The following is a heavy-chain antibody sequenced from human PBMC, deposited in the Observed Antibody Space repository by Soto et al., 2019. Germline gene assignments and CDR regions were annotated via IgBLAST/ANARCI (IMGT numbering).Heavy chain of an antibody. CDR1: GFTFSNAW. CDR3: TTAQYYDILTGP. Sequence: GGSLRLFCAASGFTFSNAWMSWVRQAPGKGLEWVGRIKSKTDGGTTDYAAPVKGRFTISRDDSKNTLYLQMNSLKTEDTAVYYCTTAQYYDILTGPWGQGTLVTVSS. CDR2: IKSKTDGGTT. J-gene: IGHJ5*02. D-gene: IGHD3-9*01. V-gene: IGHV3-15*01.